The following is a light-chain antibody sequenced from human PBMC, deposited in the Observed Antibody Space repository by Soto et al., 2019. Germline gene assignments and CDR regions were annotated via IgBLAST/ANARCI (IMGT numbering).Light chain of an antibody. CDR1: QSLSSN. CDR3: QQYNNWPLS. CDR2: ATS. V-gene: IGKV3-15*01. J-gene: IGKJ4*01. Sequence: EIVLTQSPATLYVSPGERATLSCRASQSLSSNVAWYQQRPGQAPRLLIYATSSRASDVPARFSGSGSGTEFTLTISSLQSEDLAVYYCQQYNNWPLSFGGGTKVDIK.